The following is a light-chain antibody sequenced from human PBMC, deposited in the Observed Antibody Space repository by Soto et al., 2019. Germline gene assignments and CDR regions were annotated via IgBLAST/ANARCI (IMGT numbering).Light chain of an antibody. Sequence: QSVLSQPPSASGTPGQRVTISCSGSSSNIGGNTVNWFQQSPGMAPKLLIYRDTQRPSGVPDRFSGSRSGTSASLAISGLQSEDESDYYCAAWDNSLPGPVFGGGTQLTVL. CDR1: SSNIGGNT. V-gene: IGLV1-44*01. CDR3: AAWDNSLPGPV. J-gene: IGLJ2*01. CDR2: RDT.